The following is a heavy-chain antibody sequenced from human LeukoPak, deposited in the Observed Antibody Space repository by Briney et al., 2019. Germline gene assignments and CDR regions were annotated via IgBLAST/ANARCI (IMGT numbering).Heavy chain of an antibody. CDR3: VRAGCAAPLDY. V-gene: IGHV1-2*02. J-gene: IGHJ4*02. CDR1: GYTFPAYY. Sequence: AAVKVSCKASGYTFPAYYIHWVRQAPGQGVEWMAWINPYSGATDSARKFQGRVTMTRDTAISTAYMDLSRLTSDDTAVYYCVRAGCAAPLDYWGQGTLVTVSS. D-gene: IGHD1-14*01. CDR2: INPYSGAT.